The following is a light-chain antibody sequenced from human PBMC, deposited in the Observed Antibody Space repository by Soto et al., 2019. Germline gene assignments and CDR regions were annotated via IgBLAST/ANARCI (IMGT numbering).Light chain of an antibody. CDR1: QSLGSD. J-gene: IGKJ2*01. CDR3: QHYSGWPPV. V-gene: IGKV3-15*01. CDR2: QTS. Sequence: EIVLTHSPATLSVSPVEAATLSWRASQSLGSDLAWYQQKPGQAPRLLIYQTSARATGIPGRFSGSGSGTDFTLTISNLQSEDFALYYCQHYSGWPPVFGQGTKVDIK.